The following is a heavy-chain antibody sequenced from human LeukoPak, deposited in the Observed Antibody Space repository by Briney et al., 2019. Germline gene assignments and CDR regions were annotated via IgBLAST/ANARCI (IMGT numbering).Heavy chain of an antibody. CDR3: AKTPFLEWLLYPALYFDY. V-gene: IGHV3-23*01. CDR2: ISGSGGST. J-gene: IGHJ4*02. Sequence: GGSLRLSCAASGFTFSSYAMSWVRQAPGKGLEWVSAISGSGGSTYYADSVKGRFAISRDNSKNTLYLQMNSLRAEDTAVYYCAKTPFLEWLLYPALYFDYWGQGTLVTVSS. CDR1: GFTFSSYA. D-gene: IGHD3-3*01.